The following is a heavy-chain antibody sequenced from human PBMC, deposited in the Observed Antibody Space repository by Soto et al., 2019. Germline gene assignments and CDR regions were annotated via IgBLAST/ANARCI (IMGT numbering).Heavy chain of an antibody. Sequence: QMQLVQSGPEVKKPGTSVKVSCKASGFSFTRSAIQWVRQARGQHLEWIGWIVVGSGNTKYAQKFQERVIITSDKSTSTAYMELSSLRADDTAVYSCWAAIDDSEDYNFWGQGTLVTVSS. V-gene: IGHV1-58*02. CDR2: IVVGSGNT. CDR3: WAAIDDSEDYNF. CDR1: GFSFTRSA. J-gene: IGHJ4*02. D-gene: IGHD4-17*01.